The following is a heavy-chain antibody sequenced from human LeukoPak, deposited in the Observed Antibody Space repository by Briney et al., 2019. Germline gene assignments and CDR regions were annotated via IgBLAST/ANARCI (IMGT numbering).Heavy chain of an antibody. Sequence: PSETLSLTCPVYGGSFSGYYWSWLRQPPGKGLEWIGEINHSGSTNYNPSLKSRVTISVDTSKNQFSLKLGSVTAADTAVYYCAARAGTMIVVVHAFDIWGQGTMVTVSS. CDR1: GGSFSGYY. D-gene: IGHD3-22*01. V-gene: IGHV4-34*01. CDR3: AARAGTMIVVVHAFDI. J-gene: IGHJ3*02. CDR2: INHSGST.